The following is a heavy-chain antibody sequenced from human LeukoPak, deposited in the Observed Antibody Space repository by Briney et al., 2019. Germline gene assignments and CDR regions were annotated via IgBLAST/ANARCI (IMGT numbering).Heavy chain of an antibody. CDR3: ARGAFWAFDQ. Sequence: GGSLRLSCAACGFIFSNYWMSWVRQAPGKGLEWVANVKDDGSEKHYVDAVKGRFTISRDNAKNSLYLQMSSLRSEDTAVYYCARGAFWAFDQWGQGTLVTLSS. D-gene: IGHD7-27*01. CDR2: VKDDGSEK. V-gene: IGHV3-7*04. J-gene: IGHJ4*02. CDR1: GFIFSNYW.